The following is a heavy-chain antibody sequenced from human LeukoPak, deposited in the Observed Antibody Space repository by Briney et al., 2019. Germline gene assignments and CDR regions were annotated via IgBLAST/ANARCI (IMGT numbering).Heavy chain of an antibody. Sequence: PGGSLRLSCAASGFTFSSYWMHWVRQAPGKGLVWVSRINSDGTSTIYADSVKGRFTISRDNAKSTLYLQMNSLRAEDTAVYYCARGDYYYTFDYWGQGTLVTASS. V-gene: IGHV3-74*01. J-gene: IGHJ4*02. D-gene: IGHD3-22*01. CDR2: INSDGTST. CDR3: ARGDYYYTFDY. CDR1: GFTFSSYW.